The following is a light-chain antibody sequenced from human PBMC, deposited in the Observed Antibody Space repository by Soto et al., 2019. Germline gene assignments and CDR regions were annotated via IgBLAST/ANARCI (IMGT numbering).Light chain of an antibody. CDR2: RVT. V-gene: IGLV2-14*01. Sequence: QSALTQPASVSGSPGQSITISCTGTSNDVGGYYYVSWYQHHPGNAPKLIIFRVTDRPSGVSSRFSASKSGNTASLTISGLQAEDEADYYCSSYAGTNIVLFGGGTKLTVL. J-gene: IGLJ2*01. CDR1: SNDVGGYYY. CDR3: SSYAGTNIVL.